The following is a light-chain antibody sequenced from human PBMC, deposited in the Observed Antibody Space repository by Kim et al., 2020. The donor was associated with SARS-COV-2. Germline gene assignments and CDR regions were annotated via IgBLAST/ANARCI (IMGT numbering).Light chain of an antibody. CDR3: QSYDTSTHVV. CDR2: EDN. V-gene: IGLV6-57*03. CDR1: SGSIASNY. J-gene: IGLJ2*01. Sequence: KTVTIACTRSSGSIASNYVQWSQQRPGSAPTTVIYEDNQRPSGVPDRFSGSIDSSSNSASLTISGLQTEDEADYYCQSYDTSTHVVFGGGTQLTVL.